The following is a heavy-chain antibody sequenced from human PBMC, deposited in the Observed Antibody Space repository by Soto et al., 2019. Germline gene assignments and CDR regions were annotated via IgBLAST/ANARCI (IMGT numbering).Heavy chain of an antibody. D-gene: IGHD2-2*01. CDR2: IYPGDSDT. CDR1: GYSFASYW. V-gene: IGHV5-51*01. Sequence: GESLKISCKGSGYSFASYWIGWVRQMPGKGLEWMGIIYPGDSDTRYSPSFQGQVTISADKSISTAYLQWSSLKASDTAMYYCARRLLVPAAMFDYWGQGTLVTVSS. CDR3: ARRLLVPAAMFDY. J-gene: IGHJ4*02.